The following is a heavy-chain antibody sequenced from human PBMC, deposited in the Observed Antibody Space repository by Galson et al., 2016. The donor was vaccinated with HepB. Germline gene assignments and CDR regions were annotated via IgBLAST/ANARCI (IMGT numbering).Heavy chain of an antibody. D-gene: IGHD5-18*01. Sequence: CAISGDSVSSNSVTWSWTRQSPSRGLEWLGRTYYRSKWYNDYAVSVKSRITINPDTSKNQFSLHLNSVTPEDTAVYYCTRSGGPLGTSMVVDHFDYWGQGTLVTVSS. V-gene: IGHV6-1*01. CDR3: TRSGGPLGTSMVVDHFDY. CDR2: TYYRSKWYN. J-gene: IGHJ4*02. CDR1: GDSVSSNSVT.